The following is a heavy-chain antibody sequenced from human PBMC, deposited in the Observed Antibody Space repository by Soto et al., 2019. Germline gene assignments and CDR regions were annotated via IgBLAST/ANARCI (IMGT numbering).Heavy chain of an antibody. CDR3: ALLEAYYDILTGYPSRGAFDI. CDR2: ISAYNGNT. V-gene: IGHV1-18*01. J-gene: IGHJ3*02. D-gene: IGHD3-9*01. CDR1: GYTFTSYG. Sequence: QVQLVQSGAEVKKPGASVKVSCKASGYTFTSYGISWVRQAPGQGLEWMGWISAYNGNTNYAQKLQGRVTMTTVTSTSTAYMELRSLRSDDTVVYYCALLEAYYDILTGYPSRGAFDIWGQGTMVTVSS.